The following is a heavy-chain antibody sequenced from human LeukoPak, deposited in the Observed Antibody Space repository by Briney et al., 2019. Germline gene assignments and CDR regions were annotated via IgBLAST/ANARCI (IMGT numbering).Heavy chain of an antibody. V-gene: IGHV3-53*01. J-gene: IGHJ6*02. D-gene: IGHD3-22*01. CDR1: GFTVSSNY. CDR3: ARDEVYDSSGYYYEYRLYYGMDV. Sequence: PGGSLRLSCAASGFTVSSNYMSWVRQAPGKGLEWVSVIYSGGSTYYADSVKGRFTISGDNSKNTLYLQMNSLRAEDTAVYYCARDEVYDSSGYYYEYRLYYGMDVWGQGTTVTVSS. CDR2: IYSGGST.